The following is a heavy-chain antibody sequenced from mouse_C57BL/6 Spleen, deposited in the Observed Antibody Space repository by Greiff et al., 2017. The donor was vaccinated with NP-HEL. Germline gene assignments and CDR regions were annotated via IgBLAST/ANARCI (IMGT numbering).Heavy chain of an antibody. V-gene: IGHV5-6*01. CDR3: AREYYYGSSPYYYAMDY. Sequence: EVKLVESGGDLVKPGGSLKLSCAASGFTFSSYGMSWVRQTPDKRLEWVATISSGGSYPYYPDSVKGRFTISRDNAKNTLYLQMSSLKSEDTAMYYCAREYYYGSSPYYYAMDYWGQGTSVTVSS. J-gene: IGHJ4*01. CDR1: GFTFSSYG. CDR2: ISSGGSYP. D-gene: IGHD1-1*01.